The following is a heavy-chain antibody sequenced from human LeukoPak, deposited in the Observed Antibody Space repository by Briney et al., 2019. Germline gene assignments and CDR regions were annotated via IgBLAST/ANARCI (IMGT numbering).Heavy chain of an antibody. CDR2: IYHSGST. CDR3: ARGRSSPILYAFDI. J-gene: IGHJ3*02. CDR1: GFSISSVYY. Sequence: PSETLSLTCSVSGFSISSVYYWGWIRQPPGKGLEWVGEIYHSGSTNYNPSLKSRVTISVDKSKNQFSLKLSSVTAADTAVYYCARGRSSPILYAFDIWGQGTMVTVSS. V-gene: IGHV4-38-2*02.